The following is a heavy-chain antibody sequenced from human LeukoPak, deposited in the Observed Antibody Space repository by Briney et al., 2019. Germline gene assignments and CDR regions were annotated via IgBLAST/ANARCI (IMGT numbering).Heavy chain of an antibody. J-gene: IGHJ4*02. CDR1: GGSISSGTYY. CDR2: ISTSGST. CDR3: AREAPRPDY. Sequence: SQTLSLTCTVSGGSISSGTYYWSWFRQPAGNGLEWIGRISTSGSTNYNPSLKSRVTISVDTSKNQFFLKLTSVTATDTAVYYCAREAPRPDYWGQGTLVTVSS. V-gene: IGHV4-61*02.